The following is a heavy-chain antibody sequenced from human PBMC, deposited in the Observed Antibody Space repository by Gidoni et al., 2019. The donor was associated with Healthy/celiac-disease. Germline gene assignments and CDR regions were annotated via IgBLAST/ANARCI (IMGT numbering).Heavy chain of an antibody. CDR3: ERIKRAHYDFWSGYSNWFDP. CDR2: IFSNDEK. Sequence: QVTLKEAGPVLVKPTETLTLTCTVSGFSLSNARMGVSWIRQPPGKALEWLAHIFSNDEKSYSTSLKSRLTISKDTSKSQVILTMTNMDPVDTATYYCERIKRAHYDFWSGYSNWFDPWGQGTLVTVSS. CDR1: GFSLSNARMG. J-gene: IGHJ5*02. D-gene: IGHD3-3*01. V-gene: IGHV2-26*01.